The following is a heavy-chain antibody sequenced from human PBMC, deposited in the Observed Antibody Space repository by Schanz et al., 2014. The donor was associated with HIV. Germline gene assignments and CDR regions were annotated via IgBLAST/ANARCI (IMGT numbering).Heavy chain of an antibody. CDR2: ISGSGVST. D-gene: IGHD6-19*01. CDR1: GFNFNNYA. J-gene: IGHJ4*02. V-gene: IGHV3-23*04. CDR3: AKMARSVAANTNFDY. Sequence: EVQLVESGGGLVKPGGSLRLSCAASGFNFNNYAMTWVRQAPGKGLEWVSSISGSGVSTFYAGSVKGRFAISRDKSKNTLYLQMNSLRVENTAVYYCAKMARSVAANTNFDYWGQGTLVTVSS.